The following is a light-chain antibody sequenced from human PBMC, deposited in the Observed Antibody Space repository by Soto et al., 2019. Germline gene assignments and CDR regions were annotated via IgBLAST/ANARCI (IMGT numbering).Light chain of an antibody. CDR1: QSISSW. V-gene: IGKV1-5*03. CDR3: KQRSNWPRT. J-gene: IGKJ1*01. CDR2: KAY. Sequence: DIQMTQSPSTLSASVGDRVTITCRASQSISSWLAWYQQKPGKAPKLLIYKAYSLESGVQSRFSGSGSGTEFTLTIRSLQPDDFATYYCKQRSNWPRTFGQGTKVDIK.